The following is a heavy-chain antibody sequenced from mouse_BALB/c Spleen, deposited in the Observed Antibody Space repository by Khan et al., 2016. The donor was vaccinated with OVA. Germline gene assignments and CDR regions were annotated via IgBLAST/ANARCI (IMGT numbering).Heavy chain of an antibody. J-gene: IGHJ4*01. CDR1: GFTFRDYG. CDR2: ISNLAYSI. Sequence: EVELVESGGGLVQPGGSRKLSCVASGFTFRDYGMAWVRQAPGKGPEWVAFISNLAYSIYYADTVTDRFTISRENAKNTLYLEMSSLRSEDTAMYYCARSWSMDYWGQGTSVTVSS. CDR3: ARSWSMDY. V-gene: IGHV5-15*02.